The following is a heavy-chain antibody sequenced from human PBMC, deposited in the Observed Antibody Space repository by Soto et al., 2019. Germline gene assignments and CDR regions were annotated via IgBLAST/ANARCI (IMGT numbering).Heavy chain of an antibody. CDR1: GGSFSGYF. D-gene: IGHD5-12*01. V-gene: IGHV4-34*01. CDR2: INHSGST. J-gene: IGHJ4*02. CDR3: ATGGGSSGYLGGY. Sequence: SETLSLTCAVYGGSFSGYFWSWIRQPPGKGLEWIGEINHSGSTNYNPYLKSRVTIPIDTSKNQFSLKLSSETAAYTAVYHCATGGGSSGYLGGYWGQGTLVTVSS.